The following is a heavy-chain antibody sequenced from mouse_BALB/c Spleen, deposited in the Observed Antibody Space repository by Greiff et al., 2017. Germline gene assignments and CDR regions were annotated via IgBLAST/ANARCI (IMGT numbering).Heavy chain of an antibody. J-gene: IGHJ3*01. CDR3: ASSRYSWFAY. D-gene: IGHD1-1*01. CDR1: GYTFTSYW. Sequence: QVQLQQSGAELAKPGASVKMSCKASGYTFTSYWMHWVKQRPGQGLEWIGYINPSTGYTEYNQKFKDKATLTADKSSSTAYMQLSSLTSEDSAVYYCASSRYSWFAYWGQGTLVTVSA. V-gene: IGHV1-7*01. CDR2: INPSTGYT.